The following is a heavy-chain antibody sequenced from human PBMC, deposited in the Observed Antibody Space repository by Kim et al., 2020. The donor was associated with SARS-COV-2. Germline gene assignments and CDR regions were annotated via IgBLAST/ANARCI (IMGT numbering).Heavy chain of an antibody. V-gene: IGHV4-31*03. CDR2: IYYSGST. D-gene: IGHD2-8*01. CDR1: GGSISSGGYY. J-gene: IGHJ4*02. Sequence: SETLSLTCTVSGGSISSGGYYWSWIRQHPGKGLEWIGYIYYSGSTYYNPSLKSRVTISVDTSKNQFSLKLSSVTAADTAVYYCARGYCTNGVCYLWDYWGQGTLVTVSS. CDR3: ARGYCTNGVCYLWDY.